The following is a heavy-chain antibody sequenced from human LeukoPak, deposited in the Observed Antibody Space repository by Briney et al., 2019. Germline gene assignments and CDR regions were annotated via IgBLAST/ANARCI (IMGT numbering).Heavy chain of an antibody. D-gene: IGHD6-6*01. V-gene: IGHV5-51*01. CDR3: ARRPYSTSSREAWFDP. CDR2: IYPGDSDT. CDR1: GYSFANYW. J-gene: IGHJ5*02. Sequence: HGESLKISCKGSGYSFANYWIAWVRQMPGKGLEWMGIIYPGDSDTRYSPSFQGQVTISADTSINTAYLRWRSLKASDSATYYCARRPYSTSSREAWFDPWGQGTLVTVSS.